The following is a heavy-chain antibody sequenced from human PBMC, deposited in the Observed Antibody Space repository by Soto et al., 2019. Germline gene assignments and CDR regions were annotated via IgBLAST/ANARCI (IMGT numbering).Heavy chain of an antibody. D-gene: IGHD6-6*01. CDR3: AKDEYSSSSPRGTKNYYYGMDV. Sequence: QVQLVESGGGVVQPGRSLRLSCAASGFTFSSYGMHWVRQAPGKGLEWVAVISYDGSNKYYADSVKGRFNISRDNSKNTRYLSMYSLRAEDTDVYYCAKDEYSSSSPRGTKNYYYGMDVWGQVTTVTFSS. CDR1: GFTFSSYG. CDR2: ISYDGSNK. V-gene: IGHV3-30*18. J-gene: IGHJ6*02.